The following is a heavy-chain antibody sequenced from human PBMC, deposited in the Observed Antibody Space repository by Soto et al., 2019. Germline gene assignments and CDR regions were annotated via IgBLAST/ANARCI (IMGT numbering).Heavy chain of an antibody. CDR2: LHASGST. V-gene: IGHV4-30-4*01. CDR1: GVSLNNSDFF. Sequence: QVQLRESGPGLVKPSQTLSLTCTVSGVSLNNSDFFWNWIRQPPGKGLEWLGYLHASGSTSKNPSLKSRVTMSQDTSMYQFSLKLNSVTAADTAVYFCVSRYYYDRRGFYGFDFWGQGMFVTVSS. D-gene: IGHD3-22*01. J-gene: IGHJ4*02. CDR3: VSRYYYDRRGFYGFDF.